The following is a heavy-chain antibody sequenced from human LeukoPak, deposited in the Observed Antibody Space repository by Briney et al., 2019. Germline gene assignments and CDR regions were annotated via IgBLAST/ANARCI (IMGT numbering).Heavy chain of an antibody. D-gene: IGHD1-26*01. CDR3: ARGGVGATSFNFDY. J-gene: IGHJ4*02. V-gene: IGHV4-59*01. CDR1: GDSISSYY. Sequence: SETLSRTCAVSGDSISSYYWNWIRLPPGKGLEWIGHMYDSGSTNYNPSLKSRITISVDTPKNQFSLRLSSVTAADTAVYYCARGGVGATSFNFDYWGQGTLVTVSS. CDR2: MYDSGST.